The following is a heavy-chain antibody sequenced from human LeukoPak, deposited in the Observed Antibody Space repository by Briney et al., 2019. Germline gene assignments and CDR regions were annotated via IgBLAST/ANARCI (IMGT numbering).Heavy chain of an antibody. Sequence: SETLSLTCTVSGGSISSYYWSWVRQPPGKGLEWIGYIYYSGSTNYNPSLKSRVTISVDTYKNQFSLKLSSVTAADTAVYYCARAFSGYYDSSGYPNWFDPWGQGTLVTVSS. CDR3: ARAFSGYYDSSGYPNWFDP. D-gene: IGHD3-22*01. CDR1: GGSISSYY. J-gene: IGHJ5*02. CDR2: IYYSGST. V-gene: IGHV4-59*01.